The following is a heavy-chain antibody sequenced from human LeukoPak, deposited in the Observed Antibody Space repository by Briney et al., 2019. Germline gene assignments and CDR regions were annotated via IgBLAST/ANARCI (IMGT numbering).Heavy chain of an antibody. J-gene: IGHJ4*02. D-gene: IGHD3-22*01. CDR2: INHSGST. Sequence: PSETLSLTCAVYGGSFSGYYWSWIRQPPGKGLEWIGEINHSGSTNYNPSLKSRVTISVDTSKNQFSLKLSSVTAADTAVYYCARDPGYYDSSGHELNDYWGQGTLVTVSS. CDR1: GGSFSGYY. CDR3: ARDPGYYDSSGHELNDY. V-gene: IGHV4-34*01.